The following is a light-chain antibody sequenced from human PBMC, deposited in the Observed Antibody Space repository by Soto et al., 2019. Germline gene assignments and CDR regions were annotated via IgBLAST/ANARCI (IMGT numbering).Light chain of an antibody. CDR2: DAF. CDR1: QSVSSY. Sequence: EIVLTQSPATLSLSPGERATLSCRASQSVSSYLTWYQQKPGQAPRLLIYDAFNRATGIPARFSGSGSGTAFTLTISSLEPEDFAVYYCQHRSNWSWTFGQGTKVEIK. V-gene: IGKV3-11*01. J-gene: IGKJ1*01. CDR3: QHRSNWSWT.